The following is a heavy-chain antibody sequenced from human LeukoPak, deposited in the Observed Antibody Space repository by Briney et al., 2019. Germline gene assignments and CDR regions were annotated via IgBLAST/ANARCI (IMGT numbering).Heavy chain of an antibody. CDR1: GYSISSGYY. D-gene: IGHD6-19*01. V-gene: IGHV4-38-2*02. Sequence: SETLSLTCTVSGYSISSGYYWGWIRQPPGKGLEWIGSIYHSGSTYYNPSLKSRVTISVDTSKNQFSLKLSSVTVADTAVYYCARVYSSGWYEGGDYYYYYGMDVWGQGTTVTVSS. CDR2: IYHSGST. CDR3: ARVYSSGWYEGGDYYYYYGMDV. J-gene: IGHJ6*02.